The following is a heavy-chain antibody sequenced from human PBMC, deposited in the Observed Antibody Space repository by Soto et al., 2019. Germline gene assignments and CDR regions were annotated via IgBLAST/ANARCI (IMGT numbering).Heavy chain of an antibody. Sequence: ASVKVSCKASGYTFTSYAIHWVRQAPGQRLEWMGWINAGNGNTKYSQKFQGRVTITRDTSASTAYMELSSLRSEDTAVYYCARDNYDSSGYYFPYHFDYWGQGTLVTVSS. V-gene: IGHV1-3*01. J-gene: IGHJ4*02. D-gene: IGHD3-22*01. CDR1: GYTFTSYA. CDR3: ARDNYDSSGYYFPYHFDY. CDR2: INAGNGNT.